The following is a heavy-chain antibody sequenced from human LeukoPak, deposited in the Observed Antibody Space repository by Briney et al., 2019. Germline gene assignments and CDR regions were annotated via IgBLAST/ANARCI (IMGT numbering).Heavy chain of an antibody. V-gene: IGHV3-48*01. CDR2: ISSSGSTI. D-gene: IGHD5-18*01. CDR1: GFTFSSYE. Sequence: PGGSLRLSCAASGFTFSSYEMNWVRQAPGKGLEWVSYISSSGSTIYYADSVKGRFTISRDNSKNTLYLQMNSLRAEDTALYYCARDVDTAMVENNFDYWGQGTLVTVSS. J-gene: IGHJ4*02. CDR3: ARDVDTAMVENNFDY.